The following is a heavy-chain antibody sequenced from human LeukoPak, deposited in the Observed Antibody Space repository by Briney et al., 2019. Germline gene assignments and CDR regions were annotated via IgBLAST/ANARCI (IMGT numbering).Heavy chain of an antibody. CDR2: ISISSNAI. J-gene: IGHJ4*02. V-gene: IGHV3-48*02. CDR1: GFVFSRYS. Sequence: PGGSLRLSCAASGFVFSRYSMNWLRQAPGKGLEWISYISISSNAIYYADSVEGRFTISRDNAKNSLYLQMNSLRDEDTAVYYCARGEAALTSHLDFWGQGTLVTVSS. CDR3: ARGEAALTSHLDF. D-gene: IGHD4-11*01.